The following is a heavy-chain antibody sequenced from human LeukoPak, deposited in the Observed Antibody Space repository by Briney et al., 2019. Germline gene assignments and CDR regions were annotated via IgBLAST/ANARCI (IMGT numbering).Heavy chain of an antibody. CDR1: GYTFTSYG. Sequence: GASVKVSCKASGYTFTSYGISWVRQAPGQGLEWMGGIIPIFGTANYAQKFQGRVTITADESTSTAYMELSSLRSEDTAVYYCARDAMDCSSTSCYAMIANWFDPWGQGTLVTVSS. J-gene: IGHJ5*02. CDR2: IIPIFGTA. D-gene: IGHD2-2*01. CDR3: ARDAMDCSSTSCYAMIANWFDP. V-gene: IGHV1-69*13.